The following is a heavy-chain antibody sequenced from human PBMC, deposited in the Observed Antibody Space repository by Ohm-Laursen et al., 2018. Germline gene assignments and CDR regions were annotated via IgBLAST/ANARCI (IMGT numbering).Heavy chain of an antibody. CDR1: GFTFSSYE. CDR3: ARDYCSSTSCYDL. D-gene: IGHD2-2*01. CDR2: ISSSGSTI. Sequence: SLRLSCAAPGFTFSSYEMNWVRQAPGKGLEWVSYISSSGSTIYYADSVKGRFTISRDNAKNSLYLQMNSLRAEDTAVYYCARDYCSSTSCYDLWGQGTLVTVSS. J-gene: IGHJ5*02. V-gene: IGHV3-48*03.